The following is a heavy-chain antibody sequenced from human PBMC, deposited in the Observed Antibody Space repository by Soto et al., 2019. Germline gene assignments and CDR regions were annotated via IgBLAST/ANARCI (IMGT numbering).Heavy chain of an antibody. V-gene: IGHV4-59*01. CDR2: IYYSGET. D-gene: IGHD3-10*01. Sequence: QVQLQESGPGLVKPSETLSLTCTVSGDSISRYYWSWIRLSPGKGLEWIGYIYYSGETNYNPSVKRPVTISVARTKNQFSLKLSSVPAADTAVYYCARDQGGEFLKGSGMDVWGQGTTVTVSS. CDR1: GDSISRYY. J-gene: IGHJ6*02. CDR3: ARDQGGEFLKGSGMDV.